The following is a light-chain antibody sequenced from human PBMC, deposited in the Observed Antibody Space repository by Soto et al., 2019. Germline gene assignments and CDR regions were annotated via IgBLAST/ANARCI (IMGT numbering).Light chain of an antibody. V-gene: IGKV3-11*01. CDR1: QSVSSY. J-gene: IGKJ2*01. Sequence: EIVLTQSPATLSLSPGERATLSCRASQSVSSYSAWYQQKPGQAPRLLIYDASNRATGLPARFSGSGSGTDFTPTISSFGPEDFAVYDCQQRYTFGQGTKLEIK. CDR2: DAS. CDR3: QQRYT.